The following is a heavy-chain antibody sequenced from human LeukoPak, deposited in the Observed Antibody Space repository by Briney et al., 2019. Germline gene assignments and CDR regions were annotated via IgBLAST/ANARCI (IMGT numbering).Heavy chain of an antibody. CDR2: IIPILGIA. J-gene: IGHJ2*01. CDR3: ASRDDYGNWYFDL. V-gene: IGHV1-69*04. Sequence: ASVKVSCKASGGTFSSYAISWVRQAPGQGLEWMGRIIPILGIANYAQKFQGRVTITADKSTSTAYMELSSLRSEDTAVYYCASRDDYGNWYFDLWGRGTLVTVSS. CDR1: GGTFSSYA. D-gene: IGHD4-17*01.